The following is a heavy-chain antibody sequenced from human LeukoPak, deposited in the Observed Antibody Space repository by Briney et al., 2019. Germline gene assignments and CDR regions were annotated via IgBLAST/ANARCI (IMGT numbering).Heavy chain of an antibody. CDR3: ARENYYDSSGYYPEMGYYYYGMDV. J-gene: IGHJ6*02. CDR2: IYYSGST. V-gene: IGHV4-59*01. CDR1: GGSISSYY. Sequence: SETLSLTCTVSGGSISSYYWSWIRQPPGKGLEWIGYIYYSGSTNYNPSLKSRVTISVDTSKNQFSLKLSSVTAADTAVYYCARENYYDSSGYYPEMGYYYYGMDVWGQGTTVTVSS. D-gene: IGHD3-22*01.